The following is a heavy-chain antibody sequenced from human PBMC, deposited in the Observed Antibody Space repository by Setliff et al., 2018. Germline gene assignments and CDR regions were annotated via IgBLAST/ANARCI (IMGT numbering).Heavy chain of an antibody. D-gene: IGHD7-27*01. Sequence: ETLSLTCSVYGESFSNNYWSWIRQPPGKGLVWVSRINGDGTITNYADSVKGRFTISRDNAKNTLYLQMNSLRGEDTAVYFCASIDWGENFYNMDVWGKGTTVTVSS. CDR2: INGDGTIT. V-gene: IGHV3-74*01. J-gene: IGHJ6*03. CDR3: ASIDWGENFYNMDV. CDR1: GESFSNNY.